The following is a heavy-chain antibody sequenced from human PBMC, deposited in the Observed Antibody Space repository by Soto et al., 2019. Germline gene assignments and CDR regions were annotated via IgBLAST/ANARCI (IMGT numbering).Heavy chain of an antibody. CDR2: IIPIFGTA. J-gene: IGHJ4*02. CDR1: GGTFSSYA. Sequence: ASVKVSCKASGGTFSSYAISWVRQAPGQGLEWMGGIIPIFGTANYAQKFQGRVTITADESTSTAYMELSSLRSEDTAVYYCARVPAAAGIGSRDYWGQGTLVTVSS. CDR3: ARVPAAAGIGSRDY. V-gene: IGHV1-69*13. D-gene: IGHD6-13*01.